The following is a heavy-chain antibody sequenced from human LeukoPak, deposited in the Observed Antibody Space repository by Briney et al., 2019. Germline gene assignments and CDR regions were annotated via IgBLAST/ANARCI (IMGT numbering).Heavy chain of an antibody. CDR3: ARDRKYLYYGMEV. CDR1: GFSVSDIY. Sequence: PGGSLRLSCVASGFSVSDIYMNWVRQAPGKGLEWLSVIYSGDKTSYADSVKDRFTISRDISKNMVYLQMNNLRAEDTAVYYCARDRKYLYYGMEVWGPGTTVTVSS. D-gene: IGHD3-10*01. V-gene: IGHV3-66*01. J-gene: IGHJ6*02. CDR2: IYSGDKT.